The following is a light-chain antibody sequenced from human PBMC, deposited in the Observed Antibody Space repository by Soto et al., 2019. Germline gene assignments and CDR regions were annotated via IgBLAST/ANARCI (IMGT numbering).Light chain of an antibody. CDR3: QQTYKNPWT. J-gene: IGKJ1*01. Sequence: DLQMTQSPSSLSASVGDRVTITCRASQTITNYFNWYQQKPGKAPELLIYAASNLQSGVPSRFSGSGSGTDFTLSISSLQPEDSATYFCQQTYKNPWTFGQGTKLEIK. CDR1: QTITNY. CDR2: AAS. V-gene: IGKV1-39*01.